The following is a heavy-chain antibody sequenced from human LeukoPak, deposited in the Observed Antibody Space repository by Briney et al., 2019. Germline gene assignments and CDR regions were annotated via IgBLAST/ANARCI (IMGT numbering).Heavy chain of an antibody. CDR1: GFTFSSYS. J-gene: IGHJ3*02. V-gene: IGHV3-48*01. Sequence: GGSLRLSCAASGFTFSSYSMNWVRQAPGKGLEWVSYISSSSSTIYYADSVKGRFTISRDNAKNSLYLQMNSLRAEDTAVYYCARVRDSSSPDAFDIWGQGTMVTVSS. D-gene: IGHD6-13*01. CDR2: ISSSSSTI. CDR3: ARVRDSSSPDAFDI.